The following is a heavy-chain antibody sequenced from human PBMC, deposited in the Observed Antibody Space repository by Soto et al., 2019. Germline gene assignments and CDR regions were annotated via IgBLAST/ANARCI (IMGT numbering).Heavy chain of an antibody. Sequence: EVHLVESGGGLVQPGGSLRLSCAASGFTFSSYWMSWVRQAPGKGLEWVANIKKDGSEKYYVDSVKGRFTMSRDNGKNSVYLHMNSVRAGATAVYYCARSRRGWYWYFDLWGRGTLVTVSS. J-gene: IGHJ2*01. CDR1: GFTFSSYW. CDR3: ARSRRGWYWYFDL. D-gene: IGHD6-19*01. CDR2: IKKDGSEK. V-gene: IGHV3-7*01.